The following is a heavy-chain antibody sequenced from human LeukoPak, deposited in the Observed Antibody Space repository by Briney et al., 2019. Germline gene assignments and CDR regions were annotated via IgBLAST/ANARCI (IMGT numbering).Heavy chain of an antibody. CDR3: AKDLAPGFYCSGGSCYSDY. V-gene: IGHV3-23*01. CDR2: ISGSGGST. CDR1: GFTFSSYA. Sequence: PGGSLRLSCAASGFTFSSYAMSWVRQAPGKGLEWVSAISGSGGSTYYADSVKGRYTISRDNSKSTLYLQMNSLRAGDTAVYFCAKDLAPGFYCSGGSCYSDYWGQGTLVTVSS. J-gene: IGHJ4*02. D-gene: IGHD2-15*01.